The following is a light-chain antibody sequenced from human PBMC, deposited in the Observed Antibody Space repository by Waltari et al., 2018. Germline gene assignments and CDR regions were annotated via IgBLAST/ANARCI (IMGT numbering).Light chain of an antibody. V-gene: IGLV2-11*01. CDR3: CSYAGRYTWV. CDR1: SSAVGSNNR. Sequence: QSALTQPRSVSGSPGQSVTIPCTGASSAVGSNNRVSWYQQPPGTAPKLIIHDVDKRPSGVPDRFSGSKSGNTASLTISGLQGEDEADYYCCSYAGRYTWVFGGGTKLTVL. J-gene: IGLJ3*02. CDR2: DVD.